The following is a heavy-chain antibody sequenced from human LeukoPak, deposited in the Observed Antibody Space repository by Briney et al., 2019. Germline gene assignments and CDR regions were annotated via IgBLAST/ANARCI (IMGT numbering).Heavy chain of an antibody. CDR1: GFSFTRFA. D-gene: IGHD3-3*01. CDR2: ISESVGII. CDR3: AKVYDFWSGYYDY. V-gene: IGHV3-23*01. J-gene: IGHJ4*02. Sequence: GGSLRLSCAASGFSFTRFAMSWVRQPPGKGLECVSGISESVGIIHYADSVKGRFTISRDNSKNTLYLQMNSLRAEDTAVYYCAKVYDFWSGYYDYWGQGTLVTVSS.